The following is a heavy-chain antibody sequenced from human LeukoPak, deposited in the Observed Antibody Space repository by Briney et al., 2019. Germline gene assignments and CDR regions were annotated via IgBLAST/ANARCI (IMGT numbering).Heavy chain of an antibody. CDR3: AREGEATKFCSSSSCIPDF. D-gene: IGHD2-2*01. Sequence: GGSLRLSCAASGFTFSSYRMNWVRQAPGKGLEWVSYISSSSSTIYYADSVKGRFTISKDNSKNTLYLQISSLRSEDTAVYYCAREGEATKFCSSSSCIPDFWGQGTLVTVSS. J-gene: IGHJ4*02. CDR1: GFTFSSYR. V-gene: IGHV3-48*01. CDR2: ISSSSSTI.